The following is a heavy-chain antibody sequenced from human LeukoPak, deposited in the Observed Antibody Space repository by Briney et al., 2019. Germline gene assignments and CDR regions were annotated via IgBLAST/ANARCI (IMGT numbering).Heavy chain of an antibody. D-gene: IGHD6-13*01. Sequence: GGSLRLSCAASGFTFANYAMSWVRQAPGKGLEFVSSISRSGDTTFYADSVKGRFTISRDNSKDTLYLQMDRLRADDAAVYCCAKSRLAAAGAASDYWGQGTLVTVSS. CDR1: GFTFANYA. CDR3: AKSRLAAAGAASDY. J-gene: IGHJ4*02. CDR2: ISRSGDTT. V-gene: IGHV3-23*01.